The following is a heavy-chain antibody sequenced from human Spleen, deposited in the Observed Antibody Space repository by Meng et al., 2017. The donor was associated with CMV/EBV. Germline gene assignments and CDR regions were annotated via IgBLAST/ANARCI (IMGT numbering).Heavy chain of an antibody. CDR3: AIDIGVVPAAPRPYYYYGMDV. J-gene: IGHJ6*02. CDR2: INPNSGGT. D-gene: IGHD2-2*01. V-gene: IGHV1-2*02. CDR1: GYTFTGYY. Sequence: ASVKVSCKASGYTFTGYYMHWVRQAPGQGLEWMGWINPNSGGTNYAQKFQGRVTMTRDTSISTAYMALSSLRSDDTAVSYFAIDIGVVPAAPRPYYYYGMDVWGQGTTVTVSS.